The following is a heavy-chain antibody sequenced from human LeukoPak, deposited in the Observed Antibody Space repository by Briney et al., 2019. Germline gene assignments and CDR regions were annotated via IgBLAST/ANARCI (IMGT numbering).Heavy chain of an antibody. CDR3: ASRSGYYYYYYGMDV. V-gene: IGHV3-11*04. J-gene: IGHJ6*02. CDR2: ISPGGSTM. Sequence: KSGGSLRLSCAASGFTFSDYYMNWIRQTPGKGLEWLSYISPGGSTMYYADSVKGRFTISRDNAKNSLYLQMNSLRAEDTAVYYCASRSGYYYYYYGMDVWGQGTTVTVSS. D-gene: IGHD3-22*01. CDR1: GFTFSDYY.